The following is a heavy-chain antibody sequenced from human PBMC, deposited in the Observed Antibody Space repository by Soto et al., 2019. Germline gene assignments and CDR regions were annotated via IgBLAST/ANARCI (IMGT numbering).Heavy chain of an antibody. CDR3: ARVWVFARELVA. CDR1: GYSFTAYY. CDR2: VNPNSGVT. D-gene: IGHD1-7*01. Sequence: QVQLVQSGAEVKKPGASVKVSCKASGYSFTAYYVHWVRQAPGQGLEWMGWVNPNSGVTSYAQKFQDRVTMTRDTSISTAYMELDRLKSDDTAVYYCARVWVFARELVAWGQGTLVTVSS. J-gene: IGHJ5*02. V-gene: IGHV1-2*02.